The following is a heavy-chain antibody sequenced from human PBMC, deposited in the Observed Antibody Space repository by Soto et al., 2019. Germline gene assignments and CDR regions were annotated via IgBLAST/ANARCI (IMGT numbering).Heavy chain of an antibody. Sequence: GGSLRLSCAASGFTFSDYYMVWIRQASGKGLEWVSYISSSGSTIYYADFVKGRFTISRDNAKNSLYLQMNSLRAEDTALFYFARELGYCSGGSCYAANDYWGQGTLVTVSS. CDR2: ISSSGSTI. CDR1: GFTFSDYY. CDR3: ARELGYCSGGSCYAANDY. V-gene: IGHV3-11*01. D-gene: IGHD2-15*01. J-gene: IGHJ4*02.